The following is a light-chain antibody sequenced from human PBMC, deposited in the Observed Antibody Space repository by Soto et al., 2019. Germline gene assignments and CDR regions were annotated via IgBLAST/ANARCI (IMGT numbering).Light chain of an antibody. CDR1: QSVLYSSNNKKY. V-gene: IGKV4-1*01. J-gene: IGKJ2*01. Sequence: DIVMTQSPDSLAVSLGERATINCKSSQSVLYSSNNKKYLAWYQQKPGQPPKLLIYWASTRESGVPDRFSGSGSGTDFTLTISSLQAEDVAVYYCQQYYGIPYTFGQGTKLEIK. CDR3: QQYYGIPYT. CDR2: WAS.